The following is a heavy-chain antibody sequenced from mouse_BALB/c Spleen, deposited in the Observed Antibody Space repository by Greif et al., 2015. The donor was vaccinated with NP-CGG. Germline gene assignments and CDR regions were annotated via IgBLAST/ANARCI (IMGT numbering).Heavy chain of an antibody. CDR3: ARDDGYYVPFAY. CDR2: INSDGGST. V-gene: IGHV5-2*01. CDR1: EYEFPSHD. Sequence: EVQGVESGGGLVQPGESLKLSCESNEYEFPSHDMSWVRKTLEKRLELVAAINSDGGSTYYPDTMERRFIISRDNTKKTLYLQMSSLRSEGTSLYYCARDDGYYVPFAYWGQGTLVTVSA. D-gene: IGHD2-3*01. J-gene: IGHJ3*01.